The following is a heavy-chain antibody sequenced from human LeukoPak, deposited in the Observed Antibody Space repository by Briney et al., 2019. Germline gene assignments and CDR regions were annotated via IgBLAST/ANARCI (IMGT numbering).Heavy chain of an antibody. D-gene: IGHD3-22*01. Sequence: TLSLTCTVSGGSIRSGDYYWSCIRQPPGKGLEWIGEISHSGITKYNPSLKSRVTISVDTSKNQFSLKLNSVTAADTAVYYCASFRWAIGFENWGQGTLVTVSS. CDR1: GGSIRSGDYY. J-gene: IGHJ4*02. V-gene: IGHV4-30-4*01. CDR2: ISHSGIT. CDR3: ASFRWAIGFEN.